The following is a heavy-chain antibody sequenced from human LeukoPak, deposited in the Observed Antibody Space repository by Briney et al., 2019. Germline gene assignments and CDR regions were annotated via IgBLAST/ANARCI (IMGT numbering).Heavy chain of an antibody. Sequence: SETLSLTCAVYGGSFSGYYWSWIRQPPGKGLEWIGEINHSGSTNYNPSLKSRVTISVDTSKNQFSLKLSSGTAADTAVYYCARARVAARPSAFDYWGQGTLVTVSS. J-gene: IGHJ4*02. V-gene: IGHV4-34*01. CDR3: ARARVAARPSAFDY. CDR2: INHSGST. D-gene: IGHD6-6*01. CDR1: GGSFSGYY.